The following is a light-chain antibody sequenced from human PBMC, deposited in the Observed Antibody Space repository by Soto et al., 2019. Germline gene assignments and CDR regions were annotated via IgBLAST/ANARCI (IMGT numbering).Light chain of an antibody. CDR3: ATWDDSLNGVV. CDR2: SNH. V-gene: IGLV1-44*01. J-gene: IGLJ2*01. CDR1: SSNIGGNT. Sequence: QSVLTQPPSASGTPGQRVTISCSGSSSNIGGNTVNWYQQLPGTAPKLLIYSNHQRPSGVPDRFSGSKSGTSASLAISGLQSEDEADYHCATWDDSLNGVVFGGGTKLTVL.